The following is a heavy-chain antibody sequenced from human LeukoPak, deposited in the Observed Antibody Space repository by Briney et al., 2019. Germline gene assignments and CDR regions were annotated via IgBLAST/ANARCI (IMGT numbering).Heavy chain of an antibody. J-gene: IGHJ5*02. D-gene: IGHD2-15*01. CDR1: GGSINNYY. CDR3: ARGHDGVVGWFAP. Sequence: PSETLSLTCSVSGGSINNYYWIWIRQPPGKGLEWIGHISYSGSTNYNPSLKSRVTMSVDTSKNQFSLKVTSVTAADTAVYYCARGHDGVVGWFAPWGRGILVTVSS. CDR2: ISYSGST. V-gene: IGHV4-59*01.